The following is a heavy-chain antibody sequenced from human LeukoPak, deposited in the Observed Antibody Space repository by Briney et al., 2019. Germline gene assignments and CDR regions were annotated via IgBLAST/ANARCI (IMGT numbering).Heavy chain of an antibody. V-gene: IGHV1-46*01. CDR3: ARDLRIAVADDAFDI. CDR2: INPSGGST. J-gene: IGHJ3*02. CDR1: GYTFTSCY. D-gene: IGHD6-19*01. Sequence: ASVKVSCKASGYTFTSCYMHWVRQAPGQGLEWMGIINPSGGSTSYAQKFQGRVTMTRDTSTSTVYMELGSLRSEDTAVYYCARDLRIAVADDAFDIWGQGTMVTVSS.